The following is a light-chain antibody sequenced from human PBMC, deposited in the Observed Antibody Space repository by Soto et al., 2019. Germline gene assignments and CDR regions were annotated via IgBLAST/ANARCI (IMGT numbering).Light chain of an antibody. CDR1: SSDIGGYNY. V-gene: IGLV2-14*01. CDR3: SSHTTSNTQV. J-gene: IGLJ3*02. CDR2: EVS. Sequence: QSALTQPASVPGSPGQSITISCTGTSSDIGGYNYVSWYQQHPGNPPKLMIYEVSNRPSGVSNRFSGSKSGNTASLTISGLQAEDEADYYCSSHTTSNTQVFGGGTKLPS.